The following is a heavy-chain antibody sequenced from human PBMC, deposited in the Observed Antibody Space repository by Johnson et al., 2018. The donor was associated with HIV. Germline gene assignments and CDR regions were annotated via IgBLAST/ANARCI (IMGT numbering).Heavy chain of an antibody. CDR2: IMGQGSEK. D-gene: IGHD3-9*01. V-gene: IGHV3-7*01. Sequence: VQLVESGGGVVQPGRSLRLSCAASGFTFSSYAMHWVRQAPGKGLEWVASIMGQGSEKYYVDSVKGRFTISRDNAKNSLYLQMNSLRAEDTAVYYCARSEVRYFDWSYQRGAFDIWGQGTMVTVSS. CDR3: ARSEVRYFDWSYQRGAFDI. J-gene: IGHJ3*02. CDR1: GFTFSSYA.